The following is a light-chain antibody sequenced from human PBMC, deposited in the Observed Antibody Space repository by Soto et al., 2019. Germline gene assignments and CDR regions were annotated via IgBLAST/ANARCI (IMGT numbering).Light chain of an antibody. J-gene: IGKJ1*01. CDR2: AAS. CDR3: QQYGNLWT. CDR1: QSIGNH. V-gene: IGKV1-39*01. Sequence: DIQMTQSASSLSASLGDRVTITCRASQSIGNHLNWYRQKPGKPPDLLIYAASSLHSGVPSRFSGSASGTDFTLTISSLKPEDFATYYCQQYGNLWTFGQGTKVDIK.